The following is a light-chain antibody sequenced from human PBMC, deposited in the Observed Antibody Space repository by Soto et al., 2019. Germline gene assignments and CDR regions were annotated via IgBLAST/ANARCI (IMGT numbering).Light chain of an antibody. J-gene: IGKJ4*01. CDR2: WAS. CDR1: QTVLYRSTNKNY. Sequence: DIVMTQSPDSLAVSLGERATINCNSSQTVLYRSTNKNYLAWYQQKPGQPPELLISWASTRESGVPDRFSGSGSGTDFTLTISSLQAEDVAVYYCHQYFNTPLTFGGGTKVEIK. CDR3: HQYFNTPLT. V-gene: IGKV4-1*01.